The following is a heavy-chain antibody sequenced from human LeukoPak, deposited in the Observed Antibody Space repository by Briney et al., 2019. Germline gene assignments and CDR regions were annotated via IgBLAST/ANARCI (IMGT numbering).Heavy chain of an antibody. D-gene: IGHD3-22*01. CDR1: GGSFSGYY. CDR3: ARRLKYYYDSSGYYGY. CDR2: INHGGST. Sequence: SETLSLTCAVYGGSFSGYYWSWIRQPPGKGLEWIGEINHGGSTNYNPSLKSRVTISVDTSKNQFSLKLSSVTAADTSVYFCARRLKYYYDSSGYYGYWGQGTLVTVSS. J-gene: IGHJ4*02. V-gene: IGHV4-34*01.